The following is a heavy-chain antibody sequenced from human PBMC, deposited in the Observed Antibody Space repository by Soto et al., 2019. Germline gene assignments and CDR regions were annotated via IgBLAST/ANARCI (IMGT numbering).Heavy chain of an antibody. CDR2: IWYDGSNK. CDR1: GFTFSSYG. J-gene: IGHJ4*02. V-gene: IGHV3-33*01. Sequence: QVQLVESGGGVVQPGRSLRLSCAASGFTFSSYGMHWVRQAPGKGLEWVAVIWYDGSNKYYADSVKGRFTISRDNSKNTLYLQMNSLRAEDTAVYYCARVVSPLYEFDYWGQGTLVTVSS. D-gene: IGHD2-8*01. CDR3: ARVVSPLYEFDY.